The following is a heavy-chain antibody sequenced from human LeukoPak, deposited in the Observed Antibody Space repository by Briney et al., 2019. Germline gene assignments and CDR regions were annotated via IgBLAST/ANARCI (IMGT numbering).Heavy chain of an antibody. Sequence: GGSLRLSCAASEFSVGSNYMNWVRQTPGKGLEWVSSITRDSIYTFYADSVKGRFTISRDDAKNSLSLQMNSLRAEDTAVYYCARDPYNGYYGDDYYYYMDVWGKGTTVTISS. D-gene: IGHD4-17*01. CDR1: EFSVGSNY. CDR3: ARDPYNGYYGDDYYYYMDV. J-gene: IGHJ6*03. CDR2: ITRDSIYT. V-gene: IGHV3-21*01.